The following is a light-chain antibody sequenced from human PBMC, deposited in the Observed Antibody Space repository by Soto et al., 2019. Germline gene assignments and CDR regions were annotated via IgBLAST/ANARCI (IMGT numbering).Light chain of an antibody. Sequence: EIVMTQSPATLSVSPGGRVTLSCRASQSISDTIAWYQQKPGQAPRLLIYGASARATGFPARFSGSGSGTDFTLTISSLQSEDFAVYYCQQYNNWPWTFGQGTKVDNK. CDR3: QQYNNWPWT. J-gene: IGKJ1*01. CDR1: QSISDT. CDR2: GAS. V-gene: IGKV3-15*01.